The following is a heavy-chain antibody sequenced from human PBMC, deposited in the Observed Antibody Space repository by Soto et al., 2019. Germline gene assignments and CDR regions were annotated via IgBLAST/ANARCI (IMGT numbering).Heavy chain of an antibody. J-gene: IGHJ4*02. CDR2: IWYDGSNK. V-gene: IGHV3-33*01. D-gene: IGHD3-22*01. Sequence: GGSLRLSCAASGFTFSSYGMHWVRQAPGKGLEWVAVIWYDGSNKYYADSVKGRFTISRDNSKNTLYLQMNSLRAEDTAVYYCARVGKDGLYYYDSSGYYSDYWGQGTLVTVSS. CDR3: ARVGKDGLYYYDSSGYYSDY. CDR1: GFTFSSYG.